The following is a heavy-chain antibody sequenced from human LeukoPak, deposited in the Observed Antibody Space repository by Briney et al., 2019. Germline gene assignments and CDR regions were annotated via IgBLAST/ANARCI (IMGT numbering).Heavy chain of an antibody. D-gene: IGHD3-10*01. CDR2: IFSGGTN. Sequence: PGVSLTLPCTVSGLSVSMQYMMWVPQAPGKGLEWLSVIFSGGTNYYAYCVKGRFTVSRNNSKNMMHLQMNCLKAEDAAGDHCARLSGPGMQLYYYYMDVWGRGTTVTVSS. CDR3: ARLSGPGMQLYYYYMDV. CDR1: GLSVSMQY. V-gene: IGHV3-53*01. J-gene: IGHJ6*03.